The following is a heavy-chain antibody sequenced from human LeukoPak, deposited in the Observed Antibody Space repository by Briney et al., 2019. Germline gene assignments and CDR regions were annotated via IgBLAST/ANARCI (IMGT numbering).Heavy chain of an antibody. Sequence: PSETLSLTCAVYGGSFSGYYWSWIRQPPGKGLEWIGEINHSGSTNYNPSLKSRVTISVDTSKNQFPLKLSSVTAADTAVYYCARVPRYNKTFDYWGQGTLVTVSS. D-gene: IGHD1-1*01. CDR1: GGSFSGYY. CDR3: ARVPRYNKTFDY. V-gene: IGHV4-34*01. J-gene: IGHJ4*02. CDR2: INHSGST.